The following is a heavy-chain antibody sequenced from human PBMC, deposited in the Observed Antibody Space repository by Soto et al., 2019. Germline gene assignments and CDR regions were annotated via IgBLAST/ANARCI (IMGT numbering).Heavy chain of an antibody. V-gene: IGHV1-18*01. CDR1: GYTFTSYG. Sequence: QVQLVQSGADVKKPGASVKVSCKASGYTFTSYGISWVRQAPGQGLEWMGWISAYNGNTNYAQKLQGRVTMTTDTSTSTAYMELRSLRSDDTAVYYCEGLGYCSGGSCYHKWFDPWGQGTLVTVSS. D-gene: IGHD2-15*01. J-gene: IGHJ5*02. CDR3: EGLGYCSGGSCYHKWFDP. CDR2: ISAYNGNT.